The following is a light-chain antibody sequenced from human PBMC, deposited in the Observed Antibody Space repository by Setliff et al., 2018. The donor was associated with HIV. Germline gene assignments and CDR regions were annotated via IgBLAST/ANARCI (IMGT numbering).Light chain of an antibody. Sequence: QSVLTQPASVSGSPGQSITISCTGTRSDVGSYTLVSWYQHFPGKVPKVIIYEVNKRPSGVSNCFSGSKSGNTASLTISGLQAEDEADYYCCSYAGSDYVFGTGTKVTVL. J-gene: IGLJ1*01. V-gene: IGLV2-23*02. CDR2: EVN. CDR3: CSYAGSDYV. CDR1: RSDVGSYTL.